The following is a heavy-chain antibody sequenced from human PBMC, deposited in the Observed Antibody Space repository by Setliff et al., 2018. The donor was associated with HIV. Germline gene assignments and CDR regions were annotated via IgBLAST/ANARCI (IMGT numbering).Heavy chain of an antibody. CDR2: IYYSGST. J-gene: IGHJ4*02. CDR1: GDSISASY. Sequence: PSETLSLTCAVSGDSISASYWNWIRQFPGGGLEWIGYIYYSGSTKYNPSLKRRVTISIDKSRKYFSLKLPSVTAADTAMYFCTKGRLGQADYWGQGTLGTVSS. D-gene: IGHD4-17*01. CDR3: TKGRLGQADY. V-gene: IGHV4-59*01.